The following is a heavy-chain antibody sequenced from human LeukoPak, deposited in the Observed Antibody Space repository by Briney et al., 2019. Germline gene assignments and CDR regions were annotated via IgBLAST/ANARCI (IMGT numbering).Heavy chain of an antibody. J-gene: IGHJ4*02. CDR3: ARGLSFSSGYYGY. Sequence: ASVKVSCKASGGTFSSYAISWVRQAPGQGLEWMGGIIPIFGTANYAQKFQGRVTMTRDMSTSTVYMELSSLGSEDTAVYYCARGLSFSSGYYGYWGQGTLVTVSS. V-gene: IGHV1-69*05. D-gene: IGHD3-22*01. CDR1: GGTFSSYA. CDR2: IIPIFGTA.